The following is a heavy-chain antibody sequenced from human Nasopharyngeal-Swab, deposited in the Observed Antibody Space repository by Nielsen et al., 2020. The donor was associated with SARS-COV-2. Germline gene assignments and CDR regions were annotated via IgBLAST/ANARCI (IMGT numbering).Heavy chain of an antibody. CDR2: INPSGGST. V-gene: IGHV1-46*01. Sequence: ASVKVSCKASGYTFTSYYMHWVRQAPGQGLEWMGIINPSGGSTSYAQKFQGRVTMTRDTSTSTVYMELSSLRSEDTAVYYCARGRLQDKERYNWFDPWGQGTLVTVSS. CDR1: GYTFTSYY. D-gene: IGHD2-21*01. CDR3: ARGRLQDKERYNWFDP. J-gene: IGHJ5*02.